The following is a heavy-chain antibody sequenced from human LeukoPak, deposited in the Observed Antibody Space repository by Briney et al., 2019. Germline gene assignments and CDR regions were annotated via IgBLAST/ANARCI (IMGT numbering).Heavy chain of an antibody. CDR2: ISSSGSTI. CDR1: GFTFSSYE. CDR3: ARRVWFGDLTFYYYYGMDV. D-gene: IGHD3-10*01. J-gene: IGHJ6*02. V-gene: IGHV3-48*03. Sequence: GGSLRLSCEASGFTFSSYEMNWVRQAPGKGLEWVSYISSSGSTIYYADSVKGRFTISRDNAKNSLYLQMNSLRAEDTAVYYCARRVWFGDLTFYYYYGMDVWGQGTTVTVSS.